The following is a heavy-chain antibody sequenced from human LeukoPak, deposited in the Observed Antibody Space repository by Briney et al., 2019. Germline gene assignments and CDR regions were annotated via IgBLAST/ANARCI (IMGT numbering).Heavy chain of an antibody. V-gene: IGHV1-2*02. CDR2: INPNSGGT. Sequence: ASVKVSCKASGYTFTGYYMHWVRQAPGQGLEWMGWINPNSGGTNYAQKFQGRVTMTRDTSISTAYMELSRLRSDDTAVYYCARGRRGIAGDYYFDYWGQGTLVTVSS. J-gene: IGHJ4*02. CDR1: GYTFTGYY. CDR3: ARGRRGIAGDYYFDY. D-gene: IGHD6-13*01.